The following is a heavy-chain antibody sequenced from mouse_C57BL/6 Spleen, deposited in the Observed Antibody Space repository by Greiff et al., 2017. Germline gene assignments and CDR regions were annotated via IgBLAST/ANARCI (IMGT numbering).Heavy chain of an antibody. CDR2: IDPSDSYT. CDR1: GYTFTSYW. V-gene: IGHV1-59*01. CDR3: ARTITTVVAEYFDV. D-gene: IGHD1-1*01. J-gene: IGHJ1*03. Sequence: QVQLQQPGAELVRPGTSVKLSCKASGYTFTSYWMHWVKQRPGQGLEWIGVIDPSDSYTNYNQKFKGKATLTLNTTSSTAYKQLSSLTSEDSAVYYCARTITTVVAEYFDVWGTGTTVTVSS.